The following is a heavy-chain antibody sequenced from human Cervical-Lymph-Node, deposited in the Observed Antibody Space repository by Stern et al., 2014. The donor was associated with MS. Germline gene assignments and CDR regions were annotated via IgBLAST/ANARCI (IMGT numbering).Heavy chain of an antibody. D-gene: IGHD3-10*01. CDR1: GGSVSSGNW. CDR3: ARRPITVRGYYYGLDV. J-gene: IGHJ6*02. V-gene: IGHV4-4*02. Sequence: QVQLQESGPGLVKPSGTLSLTCAVSGGSVSSGNWWTWVRQPPGKGLEWIGEIYHGGSTNYNPSLKSRLTISVDKSDNRFSLRLSSVTAADTAVYFCARRPITVRGYYYGLDVWGQGTTVTVSS. CDR2: IYHGGST.